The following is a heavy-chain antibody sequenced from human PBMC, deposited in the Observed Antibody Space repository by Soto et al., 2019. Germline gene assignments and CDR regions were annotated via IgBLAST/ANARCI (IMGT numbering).Heavy chain of an antibody. Sequence: QITLKESGPTLVKPTQTLTLTCTFSGFSLTTSAVAVGWIRQPPGEALEWLAIIYGSDHKFYIPSLKTRLTXTXXTSTNQVVLTMTIMAPVDTATYYCARRYDPYNFDSGGQGTLVTVSS. CDR2: IYGSDHK. CDR3: ARRYDPYNFDS. CDR1: GFSLTTSAVA. J-gene: IGHJ4*02. V-gene: IGHV2-5*01. D-gene: IGHD1-1*01.